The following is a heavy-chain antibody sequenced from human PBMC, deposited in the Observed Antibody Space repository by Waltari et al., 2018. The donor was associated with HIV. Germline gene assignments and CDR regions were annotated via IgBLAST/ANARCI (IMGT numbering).Heavy chain of an antibody. CDR2: ISSSSNFI. D-gene: IGHD1-26*01. CDR1: GFSLSSYS. CDR3: ARDGGSPPNRWFDP. J-gene: IGHJ5*02. V-gene: IGHV3-21*01. Sequence: EVHLVESGGGLVKRGGSLRLSCAASGFSLSSYSMNWVRQAPGKGLEWVSSISSSSNFIYYADSVKGRFTISRDNAKNSLYLQMNSLRAEDTAVYYCARDGGSPPNRWFDPWGQGTLVTVSS.